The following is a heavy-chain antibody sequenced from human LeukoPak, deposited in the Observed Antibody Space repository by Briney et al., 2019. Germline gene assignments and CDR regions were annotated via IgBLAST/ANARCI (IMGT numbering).Heavy chain of an antibody. D-gene: IGHD5-24*01. J-gene: IGHJ5*02. V-gene: IGHV3-66*01. CDR3: ARGSRDGYGMFDP. CDR2: IYSGGST. Sequence: QPGGSLSLSCAASGITVSSNYMSWVRQAPGKGLEWVSVIYSGGSTYYADSVKGRFTISRDNSKNTLYLQMNSLRAEDTAVYYCARGSRDGYGMFDPWGQGTLVTVSS. CDR1: GITVSSNY.